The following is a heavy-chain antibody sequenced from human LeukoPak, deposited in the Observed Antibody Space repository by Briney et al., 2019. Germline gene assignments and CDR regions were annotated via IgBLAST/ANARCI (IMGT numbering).Heavy chain of an antibody. CDR1: GDSISGNY. CDR3: ARLGDGDNLRYFDY. V-gene: IGHV4-59*08. CDR2: TYYSGST. Sequence: SETLSLTCTVSGDSISGNYWTWIRQPPGKGLEWIGYTYYSGSTNYNASLKSRVTISVDTSKNQFSLKLSSVTAADTAVYCCARLGDGDNLRYFDYWGQGTLVTVSS. D-gene: IGHD5-24*01. J-gene: IGHJ4*02.